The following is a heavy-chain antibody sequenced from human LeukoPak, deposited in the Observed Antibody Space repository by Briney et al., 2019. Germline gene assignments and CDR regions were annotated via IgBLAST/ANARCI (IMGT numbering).Heavy chain of an antibody. CDR3: AKDSQYSATYGQIY. J-gene: IGHJ4*02. CDR2: ISISSNYI. Sequence: GGSLRLSCAASGFTFSRYSMNWVRQAPGKGLEWVSSISISSNYIYYTDSVKGRCTISRDNGKNSLYLQMNSLRAEDTAVYYCAKDSQYSATYGQIYWGQGTLVTVSS. D-gene: IGHD1-26*01. CDR1: GFTFSRYS. V-gene: IGHV3-21*01.